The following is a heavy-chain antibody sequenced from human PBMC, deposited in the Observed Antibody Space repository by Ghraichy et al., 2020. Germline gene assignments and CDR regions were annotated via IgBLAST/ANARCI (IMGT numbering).Heavy chain of an antibody. CDR3: ARGRTQLVWGRLGGYFDY. J-gene: IGHJ4*02. CDR1: GGSFSGYY. V-gene: IGHV4-34*01. D-gene: IGHD6-13*01. CDR2: INHSGST. Sequence: SETLSLTCAVYGGSFSGYYWSWIRQPPGKGLEWIGEINHSGSTNYNPSLKSRVTISVDTSKNQFSLKLSSVTAADTAVYYCARGRTQLVWGRLGGYFDYWGQGTLVTVSS.